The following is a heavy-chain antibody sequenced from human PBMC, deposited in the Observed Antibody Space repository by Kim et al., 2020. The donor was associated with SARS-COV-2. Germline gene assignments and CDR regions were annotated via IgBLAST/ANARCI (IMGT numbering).Heavy chain of an antibody. Sequence: SETLSLTCTVSGGSISSSSYYWGWIRQPPGKGLEWIGSIYYSGSTYYNSSLKSRVTISVDTSKNQFSLKLSSVTAADTAVYYCARLVLVTMVRGVNYYYGMDVWGQGTTVTVSS. J-gene: IGHJ6*02. CDR3: ARLVLVTMVRGVNYYYGMDV. CDR2: IYYSGST. V-gene: IGHV4-39*01. CDR1: GGSISSSSYY. D-gene: IGHD3-10*01.